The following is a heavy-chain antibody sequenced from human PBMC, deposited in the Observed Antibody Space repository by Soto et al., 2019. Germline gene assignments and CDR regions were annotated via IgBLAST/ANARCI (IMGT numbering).Heavy chain of an antibody. D-gene: IGHD6-13*01. Sequence: QVQLVESGGGVVQPGRSLRLSCAASGFTFSSYGMHWVRQAPGKGLEWVAVISYDGSNKYYADSVKGRFTISRDNSKNTLYLEMNSLRAEDTAVYYCAKEGERAAAGTYYFDYWGQGTLVIVSS. J-gene: IGHJ4*02. CDR2: ISYDGSNK. CDR1: GFTFSSYG. CDR3: AKEGERAAAGTYYFDY. V-gene: IGHV3-30*18.